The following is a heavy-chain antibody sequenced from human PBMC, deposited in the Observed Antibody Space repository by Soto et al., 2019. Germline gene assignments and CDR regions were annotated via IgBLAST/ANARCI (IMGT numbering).Heavy chain of an antibody. CDR1: GGSISSSNW. CDR2: IYHSGST. D-gene: IGHD1-26*01. Sequence: QVQLQESGPGLVKPSGTLSLTCAVSGGSISSSNWWSWVRQPPGKGLEWIGEIYHSGSTNYNPSLKSRVTISLDKSRNRSSLKLSSVTAADTAVYYCARVSGSYYYGMDVWGQGTTVTVSS. CDR3: ARVSGSYYYGMDV. J-gene: IGHJ6*02. V-gene: IGHV4-4*02.